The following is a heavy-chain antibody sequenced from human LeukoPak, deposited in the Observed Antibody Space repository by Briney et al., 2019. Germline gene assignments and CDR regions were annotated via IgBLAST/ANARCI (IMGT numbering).Heavy chain of an antibody. CDR2: IIPILGIA. J-gene: IGHJ5*02. CDR3: ASAGYSGGWYAH. V-gene: IGHV1-69*04. D-gene: IGHD6-19*01. Sequence: PWASVEVSCKASGGTFSSYAISWVRQAPGQGLEWMGRIIPILGIANYAQKFQGRVTITADKSTSTAYMELSSLRSEDTAVYYCASAGYSGGWYAHWGQGTLVTVSS. CDR1: GGTFSSYA.